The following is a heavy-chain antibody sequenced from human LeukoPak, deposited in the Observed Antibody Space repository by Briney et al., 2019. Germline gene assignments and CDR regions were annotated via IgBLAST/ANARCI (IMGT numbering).Heavy chain of an antibody. CDR3: AREGADFDY. Sequence: GGSLRLSCAVSGFTFSTYSMNWVRQAPGKGLEWVSYIDTISSAIYYADSVKGRFTISRDNAENSLYLQMNSLRAEDTAMYYCAREGADFDYWGQGTLVTVSS. CDR1: GFTFSTYS. CDR2: IDTISSAI. D-gene: IGHD4/OR15-4a*01. V-gene: IGHV3-48*04. J-gene: IGHJ4*02.